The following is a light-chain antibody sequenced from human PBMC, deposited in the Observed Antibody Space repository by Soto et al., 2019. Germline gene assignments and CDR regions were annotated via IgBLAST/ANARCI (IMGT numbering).Light chain of an antibody. J-gene: IGLJ2*01. V-gene: IGLV2-14*01. CDR1: TSDFVNYNY. CDR3: SSYTVSTDVG. CDR2: EVS. Sequence: QSVLTQPASLSGSPGQSVTISCSGTTSDFVNYNYVSWYQHHPGKAPQLILFEVSNRPSGVSYRFSRSKCGNTASLSISGLQAEYEAYYYCSSYTVSTDVGFGGGTHVTFL.